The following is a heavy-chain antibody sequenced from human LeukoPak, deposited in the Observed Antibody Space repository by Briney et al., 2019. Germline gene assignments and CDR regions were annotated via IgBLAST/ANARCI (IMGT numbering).Heavy chain of an antibody. CDR3: AKEGYYYGSGDAFDI. Sequence: GGSLRLSCAASGFTFSSYAMSWVRQAPGKGLEWVSGVSDNGGSTKYADSVKGRFTISRDNSKNTLYLQMNSLRSEDTAVYYCAKEGYYYGSGDAFDIWGQGTMVTVSS. J-gene: IGHJ3*02. CDR1: GFTFSSYA. V-gene: IGHV3-23*01. D-gene: IGHD3-22*01. CDR2: VSDNGGST.